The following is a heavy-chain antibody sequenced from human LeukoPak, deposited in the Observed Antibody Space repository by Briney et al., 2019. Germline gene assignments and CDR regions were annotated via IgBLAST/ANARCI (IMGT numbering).Heavy chain of an antibody. CDR3: ARESSSGS. V-gene: IGHV3-30*04. CDR2: ISYDGSNK. Sequence: GGSLILSCAASGFTFSSYAMHWVRQAPGKGLEWVAVISYDGSNKYYADSVKGRFTISRDNSKNTLYLQMNSLRAEDTAVYYCARESSSGSWGQGTLVTVSS. CDR1: GFTFSSYA. J-gene: IGHJ4*02. D-gene: IGHD3-22*01.